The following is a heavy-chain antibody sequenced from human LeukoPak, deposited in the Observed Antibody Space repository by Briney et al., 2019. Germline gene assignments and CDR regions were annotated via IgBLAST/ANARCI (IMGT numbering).Heavy chain of an antibody. D-gene: IGHD1-26*01. V-gene: IGHV4-59*01. CDR3: ARGDASGRPGIAFDY. CDR1: GGSISSNY. CDR2: FHDSEST. Sequence: SETLSLTCNVSGGSISSNYWSWIRQPPGKGLEWIGYFHDSESTNYNPSLKSRVSISVDTSKNQVSLKLSSVTAADTAVYHCARGDASGRPGIAFDYWGQGTLVTASS. J-gene: IGHJ4*02.